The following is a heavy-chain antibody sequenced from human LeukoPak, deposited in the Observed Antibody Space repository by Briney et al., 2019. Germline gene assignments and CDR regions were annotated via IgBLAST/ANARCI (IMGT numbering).Heavy chain of an antibody. V-gene: IGHV1-2*02. D-gene: IGHD2-2*01. CDR1: GYTFTTYY. Sequence: GASVKVSCKASGYTFTTYYMHWMRQAPGQGFEWMGWINPNSGGTNYAQKFLGRVTVTRDTSISTAYMELSRLTSDDTAVYYCARGKRWDCNSISCRNWFDPWGRGTLVTVSS. J-gene: IGHJ5*02. CDR3: ARGKRWDCNSISCRNWFDP. CDR2: INPNSGGT.